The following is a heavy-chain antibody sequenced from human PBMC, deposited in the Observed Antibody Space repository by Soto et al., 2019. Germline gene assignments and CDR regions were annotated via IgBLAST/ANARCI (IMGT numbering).Heavy chain of an antibody. Sequence: GGSLRLSCAASGFTFSPFAMNWVRQAPGKGLEWVSFIGGRDGTILYADSVKGRFTISRDNSKNTLYLQMNSLRAEDTAVYYCARDPSLPGIAAAGPEVYYYGMDVWGQGTTVTVSS. V-gene: IGHV3-23*01. CDR3: ARDPSLPGIAAAGPEVYYYGMDV. J-gene: IGHJ6*02. D-gene: IGHD6-13*01. CDR1: GFTFSPFA. CDR2: IGGRDGTI.